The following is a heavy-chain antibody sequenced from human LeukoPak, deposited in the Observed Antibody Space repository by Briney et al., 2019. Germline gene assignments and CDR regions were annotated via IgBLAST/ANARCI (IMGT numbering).Heavy chain of an antibody. CDR3: ARARGYASSWAY. D-gene: IGHD5-12*01. CDR2: IKQDGSEK. J-gene: IGHJ4*02. V-gene: IGHV3-7*01. Sequence: GGSLRLSCAASGFTFSSYLMSWVRQAPGKGLEWVANIKQDGSEKNYVDSVKGRFTISRDNAKNSLELQMNSLGDEDTAVYYCARARGYASSWAYWGQGTLVTVSS. CDR1: GFTFSSYL.